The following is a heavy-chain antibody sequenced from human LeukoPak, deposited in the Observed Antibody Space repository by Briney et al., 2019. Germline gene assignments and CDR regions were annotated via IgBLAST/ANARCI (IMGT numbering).Heavy chain of an antibody. CDR3: ARALYYDFWSGYRDYYYYYMDV. CDR2: ISSSSSTI. D-gene: IGHD3-3*01. J-gene: IGHJ6*03. Sequence: GGSLRLSCAAPGFTFSSYSMNWVRQAPGKGLEWVSYISSSSSTIYYADSVKGRFTISRDNAKNSLYLQMNSLRVEDTAVYYCARALYYDFWSGYRDYYYYYMDVWGKGTTVTVSS. V-gene: IGHV3-48*01. CDR1: GFTFSSYS.